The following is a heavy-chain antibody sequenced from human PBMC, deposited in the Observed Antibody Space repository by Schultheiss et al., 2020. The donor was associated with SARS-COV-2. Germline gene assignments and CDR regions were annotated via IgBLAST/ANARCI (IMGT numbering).Heavy chain of an antibody. CDR3: ARERRDYYYYYYMDV. J-gene: IGHJ6*03. Sequence: SQTLSLTCAVYGGSFSGYYWSWIRQPAGKGLEWIGRIYTSGSTNYNPSLKSLVTISVDTSKNQFSLKLSSVTAADTAVYYCARERRDYYYYYYMDVWGKGTTVTVSS. CDR1: GGSFSGYY. CDR2: IYTSGST. V-gene: IGHV4-4*07.